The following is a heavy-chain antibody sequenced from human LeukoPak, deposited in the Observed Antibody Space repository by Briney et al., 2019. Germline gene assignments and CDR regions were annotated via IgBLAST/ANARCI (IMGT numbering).Heavy chain of an antibody. CDR2: IRNDRRKDRCNE. Sequence: QAGGSLRLSCAASGFTFTNYGMRWVRQAPGKGLEWVAFIRNDRRKDRCNECYADSVKGRFTISRDNSKNTLYLQMNSLRVEDTAIYYCAKGDGWGQGTLVTVSS. V-gene: IGHV3-30*02. D-gene: IGHD2-21*01. CDR3: AKGDG. CDR1: GFTFTNYG. J-gene: IGHJ4*02.